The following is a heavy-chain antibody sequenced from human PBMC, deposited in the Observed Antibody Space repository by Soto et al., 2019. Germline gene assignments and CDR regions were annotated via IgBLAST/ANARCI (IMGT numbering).Heavy chain of an antibody. V-gene: IGHV1-69*01. CDR1: GGTFSSYA. J-gene: IGHJ4*02. CDR3: ASRRREPALRFDY. CDR2: VIPMFGTA. D-gene: IGHD1-26*01. Sequence: QVQLVQSGAEVKKPGSSVKVSCKASGGTFSSYALSWVRQAPGQGLEWMGGVIPMFGTANYAKTLQGRVTITADESTSTAYMELSSLRSEDTAVYYCASRRREPALRFDYWGQGTLVTVS.